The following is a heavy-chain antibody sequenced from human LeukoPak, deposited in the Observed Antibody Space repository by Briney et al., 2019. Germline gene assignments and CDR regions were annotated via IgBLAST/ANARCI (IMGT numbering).Heavy chain of an antibody. CDR1: GYTFSSYW. V-gene: IGHV5-51*01. Sequence: GESLKISCKVSGYTFSSYWIGWVRQMPGKGLEWMGIIYPGDSDTRYSPSFQGQVTISADKSITTAYLQWSSLKASDTAMYYCARLRWAAGDGYYFDYWGQGTPVTVSS. CDR2: IYPGDSDT. D-gene: IGHD6-13*01. CDR3: ARLRWAAGDGYYFDY. J-gene: IGHJ4*02.